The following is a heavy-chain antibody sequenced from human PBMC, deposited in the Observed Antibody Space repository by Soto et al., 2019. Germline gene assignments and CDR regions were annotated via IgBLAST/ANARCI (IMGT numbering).Heavy chain of an antibody. CDR2: ISAYNGNT. V-gene: IGHV1-18*01. CDR3: ARDLTDFWSGYYTYNWFDP. J-gene: IGHJ5*02. CDR1: GYTFTSYG. Sequence: QVQLVQSGAEVKKPGASVKVSCKASGYTFTSYGISWVRQAPGQGLEWMGWISAYNGNTNYAQKLLGRVTMTTDTSTSTAYMELRSLRSDDTAVYYCARDLTDFWSGYYTYNWFDPWGQGTLVTVSS. D-gene: IGHD3-3*01.